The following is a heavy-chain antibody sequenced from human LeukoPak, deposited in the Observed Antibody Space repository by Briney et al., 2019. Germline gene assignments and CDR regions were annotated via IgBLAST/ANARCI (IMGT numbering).Heavy chain of an antibody. V-gene: IGHV4-34*01. CDR1: GGSFSGYY. Sequence: SETLSLTCAVYGGSFSGYYWSWIRQPPGNGLEWIGEINHSGSTNYNPSLKSRVTISVGTSKNQFSLKLSSVTAAYTAVYYCARGPLLFCSSTSCYPRNDYWGQGTLVTVSS. J-gene: IGHJ4*02. CDR3: ARGPLLFCSSTSCYPRNDY. D-gene: IGHD2-2*01. CDR2: INHSGST.